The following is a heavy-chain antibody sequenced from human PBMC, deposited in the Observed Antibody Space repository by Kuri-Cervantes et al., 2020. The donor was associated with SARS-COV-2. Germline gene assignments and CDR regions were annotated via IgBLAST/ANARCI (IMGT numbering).Heavy chain of an antibody. CDR3: ASWPLRYCSSTSCYTRNRGWFDP. D-gene: IGHD2-2*02. Sequence: GSLRLSCTGSGNSISSSAYHWGWIRQPPGKGLEWIGNIYYSGNTYYHPSLKIRVTISVDTSKNQFSLKLSSVTAADTAVYYCASWPLRYCSSTSCYTRNRGWFDPWGQGTLVTVSS. V-gene: IGHV4-39*01. CDR1: GNSISSSAYH. CDR2: IYYSGNT. J-gene: IGHJ5*02.